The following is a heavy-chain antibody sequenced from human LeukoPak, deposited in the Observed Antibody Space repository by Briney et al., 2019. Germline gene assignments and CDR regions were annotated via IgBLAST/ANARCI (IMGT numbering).Heavy chain of an antibody. Sequence: PSETLSLTCTVSGGSISSSRYYWGWIRQPPGKGLEWFGNIYYSGSTYYNPSLKSRVTISLDTSKNQFFLKLSSVTAADTAVYYCARRDIAARLNWFDPWGQGTLVTVSS. CDR1: GGSISSSRYY. V-gene: IGHV4-39*01. CDR3: ARRDIAARLNWFDP. CDR2: IYYSGST. D-gene: IGHD6-6*01. J-gene: IGHJ5*02.